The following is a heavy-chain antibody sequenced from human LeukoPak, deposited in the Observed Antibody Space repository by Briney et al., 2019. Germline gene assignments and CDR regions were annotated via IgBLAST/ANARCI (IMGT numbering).Heavy chain of an antibody. J-gene: IGHJ4*02. D-gene: IGHD3-10*01. CDR3: ARGYYGSGSFFDY. V-gene: IGHV4-59*09. Sequence: SRVTISVDTSKNQFSLKQSSVTAADTAVYYCARGYYGSGSFFDYWGQGTLVTVSS.